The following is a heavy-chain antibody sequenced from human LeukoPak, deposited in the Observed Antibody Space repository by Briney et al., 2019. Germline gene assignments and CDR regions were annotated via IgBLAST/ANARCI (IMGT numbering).Heavy chain of an antibody. CDR2: ISYDGSNK. Sequence: PGRSLGLSCAASGFTFSSYGMHWVRQAPGKGLEWVAVISYDGSNKYYADSVKGRFTISRDNSKNTLYLQMNSLRAEDTAVYYCAKDDAFDIWGQGTMVTVSS. V-gene: IGHV3-30*18. CDR1: GFTFSSYG. CDR3: AKDDAFDI. J-gene: IGHJ3*02.